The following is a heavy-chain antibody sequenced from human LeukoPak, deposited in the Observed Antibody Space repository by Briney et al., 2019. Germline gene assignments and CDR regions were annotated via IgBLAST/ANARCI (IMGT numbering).Heavy chain of an antibody. J-gene: IGHJ6*03. CDR3: ARVPYYYYYYMDV. CDR1: GGSFSGYY. V-gene: IGHV4-34*01. CDR2: INHSGST. Sequence: PSETLSLTCAVYGGSFSGYYWSWIRQPPGKGLEWIGEINHSGSTNYNPSLKSRVTISVDTSKNQSSLKLSSVTAADTAVYYCARVPYYYYYYMDVWGKGTTVTVSS.